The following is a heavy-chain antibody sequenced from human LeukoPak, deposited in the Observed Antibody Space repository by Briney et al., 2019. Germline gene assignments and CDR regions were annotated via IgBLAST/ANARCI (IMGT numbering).Heavy chain of an antibody. CDR2: ISWNSGSI. Sequence: PGGSLRLSCAASGFTFDDYAMHWVRQAPGKGLEWVSGISWNSGSIGYADSVKGRFTISRDNAKNSLYLQMNSLRAEDTAVYYCARGNYDFWSGYFDYWGQGTLVTVSS. V-gene: IGHV3-9*01. CDR1: GFTFDDYA. J-gene: IGHJ4*02. CDR3: ARGNYDFWSGYFDY. D-gene: IGHD3-3*01.